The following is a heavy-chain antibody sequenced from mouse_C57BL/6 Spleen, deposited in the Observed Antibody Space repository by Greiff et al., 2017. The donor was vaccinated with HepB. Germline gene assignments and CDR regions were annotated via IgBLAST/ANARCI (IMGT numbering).Heavy chain of an antibody. Sequence: EVQLQQSGPELVKPGASVKIPCKASGYTFTDYNMDWVKQSHGKSLEWIGDINPNNGGTIYNQKFKGKATLTVDKSSSTAYMELRSLTSEDTAVYYCARSVYYGNYRDYFDYWGQGTTLTVSS. CDR1: GYTFTDYN. D-gene: IGHD2-1*01. CDR3: ARSVYYGNYRDYFDY. J-gene: IGHJ2*01. CDR2: INPNNGGT. V-gene: IGHV1-18*01.